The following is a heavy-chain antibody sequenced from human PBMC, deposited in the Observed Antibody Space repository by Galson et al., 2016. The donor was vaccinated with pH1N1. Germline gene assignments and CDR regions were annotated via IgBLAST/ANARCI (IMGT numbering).Heavy chain of an antibody. CDR1: TYTFSNFI. CDR3: VRELPDSVYFDP. CDR2: VDPRNGHT. V-gene: IGHV1-46*03. Sequence: SVKVSCKASTYTFSNFIIHWVRQAPGQGLEWLGRVDPRNGHTHYSHKFQDRVAVTRDTSTRTVFMDLNSLKSEDTAVYFCVRELPDSVYFDPWGQGVRVTVSS. J-gene: IGHJ4*02. D-gene: IGHD1-14*01.